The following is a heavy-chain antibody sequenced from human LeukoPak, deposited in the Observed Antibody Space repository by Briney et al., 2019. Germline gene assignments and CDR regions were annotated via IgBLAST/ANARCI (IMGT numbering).Heavy chain of an antibody. Sequence: GGSLRLSCAASGFTFSAYAMSWVRQAPGKGLEWVAVIWYDGSNKYYADSVKGRFTISRDNSKNTLYLQMNSLRAEDTAVYYCARDGLVGAIYAFDYWGQGTLVTVSS. CDR2: IWYDGSNK. CDR3: ARDGLVGAIYAFDY. J-gene: IGHJ4*02. D-gene: IGHD1-26*01. V-gene: IGHV3-33*08. CDR1: GFTFSAYA.